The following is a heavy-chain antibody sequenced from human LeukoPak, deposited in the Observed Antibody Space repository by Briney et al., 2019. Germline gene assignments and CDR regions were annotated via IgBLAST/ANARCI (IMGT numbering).Heavy chain of an antibody. CDR1: GGSISSSNYY. CDR2: IYYSGRT. CDR3: ARGAYYYDSSGLGLGY. Sequence: SETLSLNCTVSGGSISSSNYYWGWIRQPPGTGLEWIGIIYYSGRTYYNPSLKSRVTISVETSKNQFSLKLSSVTAADTAVYYCARGAYYYDSSGLGLGYWGQGTPVTVSS. J-gene: IGHJ4*02. V-gene: IGHV4-39*07. D-gene: IGHD3-22*01.